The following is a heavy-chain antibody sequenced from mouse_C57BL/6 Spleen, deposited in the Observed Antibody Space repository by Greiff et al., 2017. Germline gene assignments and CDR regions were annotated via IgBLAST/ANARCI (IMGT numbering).Heavy chain of an antibody. D-gene: IGHD2-10*01. V-gene: IGHV1-52*01. CDR2: IDPSDSET. Sequence: QVQLQQPGAELVRPGSSVKLSCKASGYTFTSYWMHWVKQRPRQGLEWIGNIDPSDSETHYNQKFKDKATLTVDKSSSTAYMQLSSLTSEDSAVYYCATYCDAMDYWGQGTSVTVSS. CDR3: ATYCDAMDY. J-gene: IGHJ4*01. CDR1: GYTFTSYW.